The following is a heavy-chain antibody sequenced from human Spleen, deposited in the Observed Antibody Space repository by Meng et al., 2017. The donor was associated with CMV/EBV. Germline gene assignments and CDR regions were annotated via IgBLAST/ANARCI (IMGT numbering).Heavy chain of an antibody. CDR3: ARASRLYSSGWYDDAFDI. Sequence: SVKVSCKASGGTFSSYAISWVRQAPGQGLEWMGGIIPIFGTANYAQKFQGRVTITTDESTSTAYMELRSLRSDDTAVYYCARASRLYSSGWYDDAFDIWGQGTMVTVSS. V-gene: IGHV1-69*05. D-gene: IGHD6-19*01. CDR2: IIPIFGTA. CDR1: GGTFSSYA. J-gene: IGHJ3*02.